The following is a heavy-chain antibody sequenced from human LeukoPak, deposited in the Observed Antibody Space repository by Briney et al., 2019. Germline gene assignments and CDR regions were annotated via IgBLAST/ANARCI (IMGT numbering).Heavy chain of an antibody. J-gene: IGHJ4*02. CDR1: GYTFNNFG. CDR2: INPNRGGT. Sequence: ASVRVSCKASGYTFNNFGMHWVRQAPGQGLEWMGWINPNRGGTNYAQKFQGRVTMTRDTSISTAYMELSRLRSDDTAVYYCASLISSGWYAVDYWGQGTLVTVSS. D-gene: IGHD6-19*01. CDR3: ASLISSGWYAVDY. V-gene: IGHV1-2*02.